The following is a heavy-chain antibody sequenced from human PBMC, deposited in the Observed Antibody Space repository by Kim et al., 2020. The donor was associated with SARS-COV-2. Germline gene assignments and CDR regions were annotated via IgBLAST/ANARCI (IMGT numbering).Heavy chain of an antibody. D-gene: IGHD3-10*01. V-gene: IGHV3-7*01. J-gene: IGHJ4*02. CDR2: IKQDGSEK. CDR1: GFTFSSYW. CDR3: ASHRRVRGVIPPYFDY. Sequence: GGSLRLSCAASGFTFSSYWMSWVRQAPGKGLEWVANIKQDGSEKYYVDSVKGRFTISRDNAKNSLYLQMNSLRAEDTAVYYCASHRRVRGVIPPYFDYWGQGTLVTVSS.